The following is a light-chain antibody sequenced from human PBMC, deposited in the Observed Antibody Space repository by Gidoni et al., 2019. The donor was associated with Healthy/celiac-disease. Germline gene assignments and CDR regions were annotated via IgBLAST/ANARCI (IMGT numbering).Light chain of an antibody. V-gene: IGKV3-15*01. CDR2: GAS. CDR3: QQYNNWLVT. J-gene: IGKJ1*01. Sequence: SCRASQSVSSNLAWYQQKPGQAPRLLIYGASTRATGIPARFSGSGSGTEFTLTISSLQSEDFAVYYCQQYNNWLVTFGQGTKVEIK. CDR1: QSVSSN.